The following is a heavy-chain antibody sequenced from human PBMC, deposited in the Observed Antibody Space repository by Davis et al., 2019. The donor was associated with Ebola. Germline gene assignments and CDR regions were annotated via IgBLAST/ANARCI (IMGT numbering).Heavy chain of an antibody. Sequence: PGGSLRLSCAASGFTFTSYALTWVRQAPGKGLEWVSTFSGSGDSTYYADSVKGRFTISRDNARNTVSLQMNSLRAEDTALYYCARSSYQPDWWGQGTLVTVSS. CDR1: GFTFTSYA. V-gene: IGHV3-23*01. CDR3: ARSSYQPDW. CDR2: FSGSGDST. J-gene: IGHJ4*02. D-gene: IGHD2-2*01.